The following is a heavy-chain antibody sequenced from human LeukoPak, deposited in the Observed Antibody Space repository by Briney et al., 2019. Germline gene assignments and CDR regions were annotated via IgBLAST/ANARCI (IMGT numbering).Heavy chain of an antibody. J-gene: IGHJ6*02. V-gene: IGHV3-66*02. CDR3: ARDRRDVERYYYYGMDV. CDR2: IYSGGST. D-gene: IGHD5-24*01. CDR1: GFTVSSNY. Sequence: PGGSLRLSCAASGFTVSSNYMSWVRQAPGKGLEWVSVIYSGGSTYYADSVKGRFTISRDNSKNTLYLQMNRLRAEDTAVYYCARDRRDVERYYYYGMDVWGQGTTVTVSS.